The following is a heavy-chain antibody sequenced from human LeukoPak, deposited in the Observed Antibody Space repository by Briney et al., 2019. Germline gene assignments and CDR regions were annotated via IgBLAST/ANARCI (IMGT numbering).Heavy chain of an antibody. Sequence: GGSLRLSCVGSGFTFRGFAMSWFRQAPGKGLEWVGFIRSKAYGGTTEYAASVKGRFTISRDDSKSIAYLQMNSLKTEDTAVYYCTRDINWLSDYWGQGTLVTVSS. J-gene: IGHJ4*02. V-gene: IGHV3-49*03. CDR1: GFTFRGFA. CDR3: TRDINWLSDY. CDR2: IRSKAYGGTT. D-gene: IGHD1-20*01.